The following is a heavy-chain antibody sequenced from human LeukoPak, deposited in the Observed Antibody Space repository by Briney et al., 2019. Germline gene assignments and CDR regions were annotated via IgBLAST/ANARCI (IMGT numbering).Heavy chain of an antibody. V-gene: IGHV1-8*01. CDR1: GYTFTSYD. CDR3: ARGYGSGIYYYYYYGMDV. D-gene: IGHD3-10*01. CDR2: MNPNSGNT. J-gene: IGHJ6*02. Sequence: GAAVTVSCKASGYTFTSYDINWVRQATGQGREWMGWMNPNSGNTGYAQKFQGRVTMTRNTSISTAYMELSGLRSEDTAVYYCARGYGSGIYYYYYYGMDVWGQGTTVTVSS.